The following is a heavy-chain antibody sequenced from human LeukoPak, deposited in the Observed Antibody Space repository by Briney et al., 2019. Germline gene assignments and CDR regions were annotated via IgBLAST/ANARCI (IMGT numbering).Heavy chain of an antibody. CDR1: GFTFSSYW. V-gene: IGHV3-74*01. D-gene: IGHD4-17*01. Sequence: PGGSLRLSCAASGFTFSSYWMHWVRQAPGKGLVWVSRINSDGSSTSYADSVKGRFTISRDNSKNTLYLQMNSLRAEDTAVYYCARDQEGGPTTVTTNWGQGTLVTVSS. CDR3: ARDQEGGPTTVTTN. CDR2: INSDGSST. J-gene: IGHJ4*02.